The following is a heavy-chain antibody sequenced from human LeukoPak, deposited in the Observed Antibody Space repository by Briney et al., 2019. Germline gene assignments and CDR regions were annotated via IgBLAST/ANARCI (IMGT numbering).Heavy chain of an antibody. CDR2: ISGSGGST. V-gene: IGHV3-23*01. CDR1: GFTFSSYA. Sequence: PGGSLRLSCAASGFTFSSYAMSWVRQAPGKGLEWVSAISGSGGSTYYADSVKSRFTISRDNSKNTLYLQMNSLRAEDTAVYYCAKDGPYSGSYYYSYWGQGTLVTVSS. CDR3: AKDGPYSGSYYYSY. D-gene: IGHD1-26*01. J-gene: IGHJ4*02.